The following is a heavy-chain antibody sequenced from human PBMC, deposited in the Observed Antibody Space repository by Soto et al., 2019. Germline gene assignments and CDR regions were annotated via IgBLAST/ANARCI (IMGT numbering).Heavy chain of an antibody. CDR2: ISGTGDTT. D-gene: IGHD2-2*01. V-gene: IGHV3-23*01. Sequence: GGSLRLSCAASGFTFTNSAMNWVRQAPGKGLEWVSVISGTGDTTYNADSVKGRFTISRDNSKNTVYLQMNSLRAEDTALYYCAKGYCSSTSCSFDYWGQGTLVTVSS. CDR3: AKGYCSSTSCSFDY. CDR1: GFTFTNSA. J-gene: IGHJ4*02.